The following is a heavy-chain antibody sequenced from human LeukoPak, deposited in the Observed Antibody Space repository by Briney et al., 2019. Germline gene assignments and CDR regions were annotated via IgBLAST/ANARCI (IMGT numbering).Heavy chain of an antibody. CDR1: GFSFSDFY. D-gene: IGHD3-16*01. CDR3: AREVQGSGGDFDY. V-gene: IGHV3-11*01. CDR2: IGTRSNPI. J-gene: IGHJ4*02. Sequence: GGSLRLSCAASGFSFSDFYMSWIRQAPGMGLEWISYIGTRSNPIYYADSVKGRFTISRDDAKNSLYLQMNSLRDEDTAVYFCAREVQGSGGDFDYWGQGILVTVSS.